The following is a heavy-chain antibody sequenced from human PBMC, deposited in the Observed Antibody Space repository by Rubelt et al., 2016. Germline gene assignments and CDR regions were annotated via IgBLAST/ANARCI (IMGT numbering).Heavy chain of an antibody. Sequence: KVSCKASGYTFTGYYMHWVRQAPGQGLEWMGRINPNSGGTNYAQKFQGRVTMTRDTSISTAYMELSRLRSDDTAVYYCARDWVDVVVVAATGGMDVWGQGTTVTVSS. J-gene: IGHJ6*02. CDR1: GYTFTGYY. D-gene: IGHD2-15*01. CDR3: ARDWVDVVVVAATGGMDV. V-gene: IGHV1-2*06. CDR2: INPNSGGT.